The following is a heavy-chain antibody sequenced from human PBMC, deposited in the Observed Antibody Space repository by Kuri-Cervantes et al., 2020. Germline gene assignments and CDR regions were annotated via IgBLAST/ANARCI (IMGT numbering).Heavy chain of an antibody. CDR3: ARVSIAVAGVIDY. D-gene: IGHD6-19*01. Sequence: GSLRLSCAVYGGSFSGYYWSWIRQPPGKGLEWMGEINHSGSTNYNPSLKSRVTISVATSKNQLSLKLSSVTAADTAVYSCARVSIAVAGVIDYWGKGTLVTVSS. V-gene: IGHV4-34*01. CDR2: INHSGST. J-gene: IGHJ4*02. CDR1: GGSFSGYY.